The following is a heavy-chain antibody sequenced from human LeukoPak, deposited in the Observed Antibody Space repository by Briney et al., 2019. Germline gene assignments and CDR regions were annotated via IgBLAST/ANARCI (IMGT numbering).Heavy chain of an antibody. CDR2: ISSSGSTI. Sequence: GGSLRLSCAASGFTFSDYYMSWIRQAPGKGLEWVSYISSSGSTIYYADSVKGRFTISRDNAKNSLYLHMNSLRAEDTAVYYCARADIVVVPASDYWGQGTLVTVSS. J-gene: IGHJ4*02. CDR1: GFTFSDYY. V-gene: IGHV3-11*01. D-gene: IGHD2-2*01. CDR3: ARADIVVVPASDY.